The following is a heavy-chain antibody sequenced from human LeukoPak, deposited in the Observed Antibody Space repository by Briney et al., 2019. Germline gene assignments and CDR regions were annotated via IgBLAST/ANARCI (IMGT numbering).Heavy chain of an antibody. CDR3: ARSSYYYDSSGYSFDY. V-gene: IGHV5-51*01. D-gene: IGHD3-22*01. J-gene: IGHJ4*02. Sequence: GESLKISCKGSGYSFSSYWIGWVRQMPGKGLEWMGIIYPGDSHTRYSPSFQGQVTISADKSISTAYLQWSSLKASDTAMYYCARSSYYYDSSGYSFDYWGQGSLVTVSS. CDR2: IYPGDSHT. CDR1: GYSFSSYW.